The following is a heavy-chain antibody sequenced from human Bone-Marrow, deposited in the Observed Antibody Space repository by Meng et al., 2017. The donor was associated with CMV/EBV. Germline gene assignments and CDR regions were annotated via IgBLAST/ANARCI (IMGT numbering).Heavy chain of an antibody. Sequence: GESLKISCVTSGFIFSNYWMTWVRQAPGKGLEWVANIKLDGSETHYVDSVKGRFTISRDNAKNSLYLQMDSLRAEDMAVYYCARGKSVNGNAAGSWGQGTLVTVSS. J-gene: IGHJ4*02. V-gene: IGHV3-7*01. CDR1: GFIFSNYW. CDR2: IKLDGSET. CDR3: ARGKSVNGNAAGS. D-gene: IGHD3-10*01.